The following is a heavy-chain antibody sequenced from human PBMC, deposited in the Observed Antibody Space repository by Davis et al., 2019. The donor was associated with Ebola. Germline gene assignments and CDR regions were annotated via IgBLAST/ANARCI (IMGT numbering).Heavy chain of an antibody. D-gene: IGHD3-22*01. CDR2: IKSKTDGGTT. CDR1: GFSISGSA. V-gene: IGHV3-15*01. Sequence: GESPKISCAASGFSISGSAMHWVRQASGKGLEWVGRIKSKTDGGTTDYAAPVKGRFTISRDDSKNTLYLQMNSLKTEDTAVYYCTTGSYYYDSSGYSYFDYWGQGTLVTVSS. CDR3: TTGSYYYDSSGYSYFDY. J-gene: IGHJ4*02.